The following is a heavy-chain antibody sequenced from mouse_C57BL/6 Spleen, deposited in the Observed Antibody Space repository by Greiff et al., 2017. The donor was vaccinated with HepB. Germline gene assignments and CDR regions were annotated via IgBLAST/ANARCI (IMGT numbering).Heavy chain of an antibody. J-gene: IGHJ4*01. CDR1: GFSFNTYA. Sequence: DVMLVESGGGLVQPKGSLKLSCAASGFSFNTYAMNWVRQAPGKGLEWVARIRSKSNNYATYYADSVKDRFTISRDDSESMLYLQMNNLKTEDTAMYYCVRHFHYATRDYAMDYWGQGTSVTVSS. CDR2: IRSKSNNYAT. CDR3: VRHFHYATRDYAMDY. V-gene: IGHV10-1*01. D-gene: IGHD1-1*02.